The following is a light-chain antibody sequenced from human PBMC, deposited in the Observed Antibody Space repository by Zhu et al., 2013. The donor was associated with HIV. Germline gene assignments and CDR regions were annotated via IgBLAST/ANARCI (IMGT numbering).Light chain of an antibody. CDR1: QTITSNY. CDR2: NTF. Sequence: ENVLTQSPGTLSLSPGERATLSCRASQTITSNYLAWYQQRPGQAPRLLIYNTFNRATGIPDRFSGSGSGTDFTLTISRLEPEDFAVYYCHHYDTYRFTFGPGTTVEMK. J-gene: IGKJ3*01. V-gene: IGKV3-20*01. CDR3: HHYDTYRFT.